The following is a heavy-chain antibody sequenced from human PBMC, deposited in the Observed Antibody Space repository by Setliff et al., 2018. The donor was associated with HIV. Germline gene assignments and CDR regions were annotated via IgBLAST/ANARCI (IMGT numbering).Heavy chain of an antibody. CDR2: ISPDSGGT. CDR3: ARKSLTGTVDS. J-gene: IGHJ4*02. CDR1: GYTFTGYY. D-gene: IGHD1-1*01. Sequence: WASVKVSCKASGYTFTGYYMHWVRRAPGQGLEWVGWISPDSGGTNYSQKFQGRVTMTRDTSISTAYMDLNSLRSDDTAVYYCARKSLTGTVDSWGQGTLVTVSS. V-gene: IGHV1-2*02.